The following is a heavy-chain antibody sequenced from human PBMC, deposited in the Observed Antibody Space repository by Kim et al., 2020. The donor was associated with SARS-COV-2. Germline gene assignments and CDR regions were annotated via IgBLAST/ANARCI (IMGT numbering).Heavy chain of an antibody. Sequence: ETLSLTCAVSGDSVATDFWTWVRQAPGKGLDWLGYVSYSGGSDYNPNLRGRLTISVDASRTHVSLRLTSLTAADTGVYFCARAHQLAPRGYGMDVWGQG. CDR3: ARAHQLAPRGYGMDV. CDR1: GDSVATDF. CDR2: VSYSGGS. D-gene: IGHD1-1*01. V-gene: IGHV4-59*02. J-gene: IGHJ6*02.